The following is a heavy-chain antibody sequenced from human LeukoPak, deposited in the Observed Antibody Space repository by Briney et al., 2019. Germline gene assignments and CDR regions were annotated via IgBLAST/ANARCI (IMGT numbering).Heavy chain of an antibody. J-gene: IGHJ6*03. D-gene: IGHD2-2*01. CDR3: AGDRKYCSSTSCYGYYMDV. Sequence: PGGSLRLSCAASGFTFCSYSMNWVRQAPGKGLEWVSYISSSSSTIYYADSVKGRFTISRDNAKNSLYLQMNSLRAEDTAVYYCAGDRKYCSSTSCYGYYMDVWGKGTTVTVSS. CDR1: GFTFCSYS. V-gene: IGHV3-48*01. CDR2: ISSSSSTI.